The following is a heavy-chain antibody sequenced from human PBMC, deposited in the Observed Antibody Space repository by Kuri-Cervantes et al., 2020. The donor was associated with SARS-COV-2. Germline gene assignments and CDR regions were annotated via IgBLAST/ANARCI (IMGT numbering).Heavy chain of an antibody. V-gene: IGHV3-21*01. Sequence: GESLKISCVASGLSFSSYAMNWVRQAPGKGLEWVSGITSTSSQTYYADSVKGRFTISRDNAKNSLYLQMNSLRAEDTAVYYCARGRRWELPKGAWFDPWGQGTLVTVSS. D-gene: IGHD1-26*01. CDR3: ARGRRWELPKGAWFDP. J-gene: IGHJ5*02. CDR2: ITSTSSQT. CDR1: GLSFSSYA.